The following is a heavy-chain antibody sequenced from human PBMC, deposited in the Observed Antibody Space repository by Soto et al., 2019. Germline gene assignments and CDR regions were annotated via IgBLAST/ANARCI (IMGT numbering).Heavy chain of an antibody. V-gene: IGHV4-31*03. Sequence: SETLSLTCTVSGGSISSGGYYWTWIRQHPGKGLEWIGYIYYSGSTYYNPSLKSRVTISVDTSKNQFSLKLSSVTAADTAVYYCVRHAQWIIRDYWGQGSLVTVSS. J-gene: IGHJ4*02. CDR1: GGSISSGGYY. D-gene: IGHD5-12*01. CDR3: VRHAQWIIRDY. CDR2: IYYSGST.